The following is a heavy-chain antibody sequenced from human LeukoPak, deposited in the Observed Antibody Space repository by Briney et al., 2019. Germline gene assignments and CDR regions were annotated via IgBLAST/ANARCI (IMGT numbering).Heavy chain of an antibody. CDR2: IYPGDSDT. J-gene: IGHJ4*02. CDR3: ARRGHGGAALDY. Sequence: GESLKISCEGSGYSFTTYWIGWVRQMPGKGLEWMGIIYPGDSDTKYIPSFQGQVIISADKSISTAYLQWSSLRASDTAMYYCARRGHGGAALDYWGQGTLVSVSS. V-gene: IGHV5-51*01. CDR1: GYSFTTYW. D-gene: IGHD3-16*01.